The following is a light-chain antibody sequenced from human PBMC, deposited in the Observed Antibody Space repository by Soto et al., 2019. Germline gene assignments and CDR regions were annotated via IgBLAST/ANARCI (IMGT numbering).Light chain of an antibody. Sequence: IQLTQSPSSLSASVGDRVTITCRTSQNVNRYLNWYQEQPGKAPKLLIYAASILQSGVPSRFSGSGSGTKFTLTIASLQPDDFATYYCQQYETFSGTFGPGTKVEI. CDR1: QNVNRY. CDR2: AAS. V-gene: IGKV1-39*01. J-gene: IGKJ1*01. CDR3: QQYETFSGT.